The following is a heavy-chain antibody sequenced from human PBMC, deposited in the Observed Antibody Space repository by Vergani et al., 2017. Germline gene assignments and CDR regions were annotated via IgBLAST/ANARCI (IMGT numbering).Heavy chain of an antibody. V-gene: IGHV1-3*01. CDR2: INAGNGNT. J-gene: IGHJ4*02. CDR3: ARIASSSSSSDGGY. D-gene: IGHD6-6*01. Sequence: QVQLVQSGAEVKKPGASVKVSCKASGYTFTSYAMHWVRQAPGQRLEWMGWINAGNGNTKYSQKFQGRVTITRDSSASTAYMELSSLRSEDTAVYYCARIASSSSSSDGGYWGQGTLVTVSS. CDR1: GYTFTSYA.